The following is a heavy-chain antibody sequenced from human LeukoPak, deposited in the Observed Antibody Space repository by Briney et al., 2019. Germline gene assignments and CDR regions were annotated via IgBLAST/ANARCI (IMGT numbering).Heavy chain of an antibody. CDR2: ISWNSGSI. CDR1: GFTFGDYA. V-gene: IGHV3-9*01. J-gene: IGHJ4*02. Sequence: GRSLRLSCAASGFTFGDYAMHWVRQAPGKGLEWVSGISWNSGSIGYADSVKGRFTISRDNAKNSLYLQMNSLRAEDTALYYCAKDRGLGGYCYFDYWGQGTLVTVSS. D-gene: IGHD2-21*01. CDR3: AKDRGLGGYCYFDY.